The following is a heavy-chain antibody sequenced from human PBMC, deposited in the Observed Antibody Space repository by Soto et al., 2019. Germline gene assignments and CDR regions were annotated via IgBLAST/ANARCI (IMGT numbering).Heavy chain of an antibody. J-gene: IGHJ6*03. CDR2: ISSSSSTI. CDR3: AREGNPTNYYYYYYMDV. V-gene: IGHV3-48*01. CDR1: GFTFSSYS. Sequence: EVQLVESGGGLVQPGGSLRLSCAASGFTFSSYSMNWVRQAPGKGLEWVSYISSSSSTIYYADSVKGRFTMPRDNAKNSLYLQMNSLRAEDTAVYYCAREGNPTNYYYYYYMDVWGKGTTVTVSS.